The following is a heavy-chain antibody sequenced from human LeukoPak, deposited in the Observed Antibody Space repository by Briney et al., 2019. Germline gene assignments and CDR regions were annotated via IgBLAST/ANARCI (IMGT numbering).Heavy chain of an antibody. J-gene: IGHJ4*02. V-gene: IGHV3-21*01. Sequence: GGSLRLSCAASGFTFSSYSMNWVRQAPGKGLEWVSSISGSTTNIHYVDSVKGRFTISRDNGKNSLYLQMNSLRAEDTAVYCCARDVGDYGYYFDTWGQGTLVTVSS. CDR3: ARDVGDYGYYFDT. D-gene: IGHD4-17*01. CDR1: GFTFSSYS. CDR2: ISGSTTNI.